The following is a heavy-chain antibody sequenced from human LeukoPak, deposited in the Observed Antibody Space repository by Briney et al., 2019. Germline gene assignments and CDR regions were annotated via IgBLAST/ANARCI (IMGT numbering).Heavy chain of an antibody. CDR3: ARDPYSGSYGNYYYYFMDV. Sequence: GGYLRLSCAGSGFTFSAYGMNWVRQAPGKGLEWVSFMSSSARNTYYADSVKGRFTISRDNAKNSLYLQMNSLRPEDTAVYYCARDPYSGSYGNYYYYFMDVWGKGTTVTISS. CDR2: MSSSARNT. D-gene: IGHD1-26*01. J-gene: IGHJ6*03. V-gene: IGHV3-48*01. CDR1: GFTFSAYG.